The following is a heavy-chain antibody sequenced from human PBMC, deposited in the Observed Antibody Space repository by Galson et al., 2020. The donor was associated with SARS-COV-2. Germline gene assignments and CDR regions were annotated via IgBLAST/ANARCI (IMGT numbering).Heavy chain of an antibody. V-gene: IGHV2-70*01. CDR1: GFSLSTNGMG. Sequence: SGPTLVKPTQTLTLTCTFSGFSLSTNGMGVSWIRQPRGKALEWLALIHWDDDNYYSASLKTRLTISKDTSKNQVVHTLTNMDPVDTATYYCARIGVTDYAMDVWGQGTTVTVSS. D-gene: IGHD2-21*02. CDR3: ARIGVTDYAMDV. J-gene: IGHJ6*02. CDR2: IHWDDDN.